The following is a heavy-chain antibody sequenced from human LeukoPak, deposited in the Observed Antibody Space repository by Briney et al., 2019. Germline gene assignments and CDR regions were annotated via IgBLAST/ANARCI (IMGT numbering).Heavy chain of an antibody. Sequence: PGGSLRLSCAASGFTFSSYEMNWVRQAPGKGLEWVGFIRTKAYGGTTEYAASVKNKFTISRDDSKSIAYLQMNSLKTEDTAVYFCTRVLVRTTDYYFDYWGQGTLVTVSS. CDR2: IRTKAYGGTT. CDR1: GFTFSSYE. J-gene: IGHJ4*02. CDR3: TRVLVRTTDYYFDY. D-gene: IGHD4-11*01. V-gene: IGHV3-49*04.